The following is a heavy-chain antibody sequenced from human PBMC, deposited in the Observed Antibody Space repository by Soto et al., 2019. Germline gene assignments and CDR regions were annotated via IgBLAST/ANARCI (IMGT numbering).Heavy chain of an antibody. J-gene: IGHJ5*02. V-gene: IGHV3-7*05. CDR3: ARDRAYSSSWWEADYNWFDP. D-gene: IGHD6-13*01. CDR2: IKQDGSEK. CDR1: GFTFSSYW. Sequence: EVQLVESGGGLVQPGGSLRLSCAASGFTFSSYWMSWVRHAPGKGLEWVANIKQDGSEKYYVDSVKGRFTISRDNAKNSLYLKRNSLRAEGTAVYYCARDRAYSSSWWEADYNWFDPWGQGTLVTVSS.